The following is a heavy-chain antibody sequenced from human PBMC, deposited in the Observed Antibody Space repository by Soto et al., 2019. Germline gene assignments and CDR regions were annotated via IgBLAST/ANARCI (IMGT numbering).Heavy chain of an antibody. CDR1: GFTLSSYG. Sequence: GGSLRLSCAASGFTLSSYGIHWVRQAPGKGLEWVAVISYDGSNQYHADSVKGRFTISRDNSKNTLYLQMNSLRAEDTAVYYCAKDSGGGGYYYYMDVWGKGTTVTVSS. V-gene: IGHV3-30*18. CDR2: ISYDGSNQ. D-gene: IGHD3-16*01. J-gene: IGHJ6*03. CDR3: AKDSGGGGYYYYMDV.